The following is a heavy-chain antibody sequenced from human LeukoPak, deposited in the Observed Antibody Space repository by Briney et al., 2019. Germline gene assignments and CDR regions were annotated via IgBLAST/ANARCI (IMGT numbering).Heavy chain of an antibody. V-gene: IGHV4-59*08. CDR2: THYSGST. CDR3: ARRAINSVMFDY. D-gene: IGHD3-16*01. CDR1: GDSISTYY. J-gene: IGHJ4*02. Sequence: SETLSLTCTVSGDSISTYYWSWLRQPPGKGLEGIGYTHYSGSTNYNPSLRSRVTISVDTSKNQFSLKLRSATAADTAVYFCARRAINSVMFDYWGQGTLVTVSS.